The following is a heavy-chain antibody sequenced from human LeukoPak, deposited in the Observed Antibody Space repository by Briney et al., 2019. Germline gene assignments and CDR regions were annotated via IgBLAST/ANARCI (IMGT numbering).Heavy chain of an antibody. CDR3: TRDYRRALDY. Sequence: SETLSLTCSVSGGSISGHYWSWIRQPPGKGLEWIGYIYYSGSTNYNPSLKSRVTISVDRSKNQFSLKLSSVTAADTAVYYCTRDYRRALDYWGQGTLVAVSS. D-gene: IGHD3-16*02. V-gene: IGHV4-59*11. CDR1: GGSISGHY. CDR2: IYYSGST. J-gene: IGHJ4*02.